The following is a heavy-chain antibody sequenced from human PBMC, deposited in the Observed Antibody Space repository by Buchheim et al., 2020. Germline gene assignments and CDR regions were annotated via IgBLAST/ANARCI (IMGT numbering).Heavy chain of an antibody. V-gene: IGHV3-30*04. CDR1: GFTFSSYA. CDR2: ISYDGSNK. Sequence: QVQLVESGGGVVQPGRSLRLSCAASGFTFSSYAMHWVRQAPGKGLEWVAGISYDGSNKYYADSVKGRFTISRDNSKNTLYLQMNSLRAEDTAVYYCARDLYVEMATMFDYWGQGTL. CDR3: ARDLYVEMATMFDY. J-gene: IGHJ4*02. D-gene: IGHD5-24*01.